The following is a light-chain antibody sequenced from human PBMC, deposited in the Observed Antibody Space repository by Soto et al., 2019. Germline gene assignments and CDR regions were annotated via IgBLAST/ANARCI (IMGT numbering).Light chain of an antibody. Sequence: QSVLTQPPSASGTPGQRVTISCSGSSSNIGSNYVYWYQHLPGTAPKHLIYRDNQRPPGVPDRVSGSKSGTSASLAISGLRSEDRADYYCAAWDDGLSGVVFGGGTRL. V-gene: IGLV1-47*01. CDR1: SSNIGSNY. J-gene: IGLJ2*01. CDR3: AAWDDGLSGVV. CDR2: RDN.